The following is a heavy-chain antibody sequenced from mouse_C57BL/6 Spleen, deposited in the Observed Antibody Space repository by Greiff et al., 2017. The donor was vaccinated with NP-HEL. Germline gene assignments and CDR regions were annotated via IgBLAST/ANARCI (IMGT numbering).Heavy chain of an antibody. CDR3: ARYGDRALDY. D-gene: IGHD3-1*01. CDR1: GYTFTDYY. V-gene: IGHV1-26*01. J-gene: IGHJ2*01. CDR2: INPNNGGT. Sequence: EVQLQQSGPELVKPGASVKISCKASGYTFTDYYMNWVKQSHGKSLEWIGDINPNNGGTSYNQKFKGKATLTVDKSSSTAYMELRSLTSEDSAVYYCARYGDRALDYWGQGTTLTVSS.